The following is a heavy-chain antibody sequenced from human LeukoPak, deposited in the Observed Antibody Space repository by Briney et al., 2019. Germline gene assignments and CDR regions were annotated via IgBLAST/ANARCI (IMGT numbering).Heavy chain of an antibody. Sequence: GGSLRLSCAASGFTFDDYAMHWVRHAPGKGLEWVSGISWNSDSTGYADSVKGRFTISRDNAKNSLYLQMSSLRAEDTALYYCAKASRSAYYYAFDIRGQGTMVTVST. V-gene: IGHV3-9*01. CDR1: GFTFDDYA. CDR2: ISWNSDST. D-gene: IGHD3-22*01. CDR3: AKASRSAYYYAFDI. J-gene: IGHJ3*02.